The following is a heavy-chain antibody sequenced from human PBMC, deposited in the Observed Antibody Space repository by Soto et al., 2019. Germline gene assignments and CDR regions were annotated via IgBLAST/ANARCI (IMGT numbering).Heavy chain of an antibody. V-gene: IGHV1-69*13. J-gene: IGHJ6*02. Sequence: SVKVSCKASGGTFSSYAISWVRQAPGQGLEWMGGIIPIFGTANYAQKFQGRVTITADESTSTAYMELSSLRSEDTAVYYCARPDFGQVYYYYGMEVWGQGTTVTVFS. D-gene: IGHD3-3*01. CDR1: GGTFSSYA. CDR2: IIPIFGTA. CDR3: ARPDFGQVYYYYGMEV.